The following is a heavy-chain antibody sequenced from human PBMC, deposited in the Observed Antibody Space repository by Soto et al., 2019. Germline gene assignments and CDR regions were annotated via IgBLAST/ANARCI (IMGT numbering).Heavy chain of an antibody. CDR3: TKRRNVLRFLEWSSGMEV. CDR2: ISDDGSNK. V-gene: IGHV3-30*18. J-gene: IGHJ6*02. Sequence: GSLRLSCAASGFTFSNYGMHWVRQAPGKGLEWVAFISDDGSNKYYADSMKGRFTMSRDNSKSTLYLQMNSLRVEDTAVYYCTKRRNVLRFLEWSSGMEVWGQGTTVTVSS. D-gene: IGHD3-3*01. CDR1: GFTFSNYG.